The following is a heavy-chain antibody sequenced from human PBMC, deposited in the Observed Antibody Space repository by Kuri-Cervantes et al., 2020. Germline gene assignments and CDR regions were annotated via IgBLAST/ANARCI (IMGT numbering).Heavy chain of an antibody. CDR1: GGAFSDYY. D-gene: IGHD7-27*01. V-gene: IGHV4-59*01. J-gene: IGHJ4*02. Sequence: SETLSLTCAVYGGAFSDYYWNWIRQPPGKGLEWIGYIYYSGSTNYNPSLKSRVTISVDTSKNQFSLKLSSVTAADTAVYYCATLLGNLISYYPDYWGQGTLVTVSS. CDR3: ATLLGNLISYYPDY. CDR2: IYYSGST.